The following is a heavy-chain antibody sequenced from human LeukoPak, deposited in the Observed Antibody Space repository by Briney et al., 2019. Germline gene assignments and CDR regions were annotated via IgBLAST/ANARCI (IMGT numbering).Heavy chain of an antibody. CDR2: ISGSGSHT. CDR1: GFTFNSYA. Sequence: GGSLRLSCAASGFTFNSYAMNWVRQAPGKGLEWVSSISGSGSHTYYADSVQGRFTVSRDNSKNTVNLHLNTVRAEDTAVYYCARDFPKQQLDYYFDYWGQGTLVTVSS. D-gene: IGHD6-13*01. J-gene: IGHJ4*02. CDR3: ARDFPKQQLDYYFDY. V-gene: IGHV3-23*01.